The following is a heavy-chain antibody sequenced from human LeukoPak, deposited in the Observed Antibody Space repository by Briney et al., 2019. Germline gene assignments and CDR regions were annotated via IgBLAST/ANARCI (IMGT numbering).Heavy chain of an antibody. V-gene: IGHV4-34*01. CDR3: ARDEPDPDVSSGGPAAHPTSYYYYGMDV. J-gene: IGHJ6*02. CDR2: IYHSGSI. CDR1: GGSFSGYY. D-gene: IGHD2-2*01. Sequence: SETLSLTCAVYGGSFSGYYWSWIRQPPGKGLEWLGEIYHSGSINYNPPLKSRVTISVDTSTKQFSLKLSSVTAADTAVYYCARDEPDPDVSSGGPAAHPTSYYYYGMDVWGQGTTVTVSS.